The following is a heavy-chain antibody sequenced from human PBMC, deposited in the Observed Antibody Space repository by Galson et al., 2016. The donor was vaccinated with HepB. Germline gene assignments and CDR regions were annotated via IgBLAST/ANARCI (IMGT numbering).Heavy chain of an antibody. CDR3: ARETLSGDSSASHYAFWYFDL. V-gene: IGHV3-48*02. CDR1: GFTFSSYS. D-gene: IGHD3-22*01. CDR2: LSSTSTTI. J-gene: IGHJ2*01. Sequence: SLRLSCAASGFTFSSYSMIWVRQAPGKGLEWVSYLSSTSTTIYYADSVQGRFTISRDNAKNSLYLQMNGLRDEDTAVYYCARETLSGDSSASHYAFWYFDLWGRGTLVTVSS.